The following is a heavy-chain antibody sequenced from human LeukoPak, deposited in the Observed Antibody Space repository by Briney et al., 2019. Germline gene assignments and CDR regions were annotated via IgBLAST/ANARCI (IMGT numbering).Heavy chain of an antibody. CDR3: AELGITMIGGV. CDR2: ILEDGRIQ. J-gene: IGHJ6*04. V-gene: IGHV3-30*04. D-gene: IGHD3-10*02. Sequence: GGSLRLSCAASGFTFTNYMMHWVRQAPGKGLEWVAVILEDGRIQHYADSVKGRFTISRDNAKNSLYLQMNSLRAEDTAVYYCAELGITMIGGVWGKGTTVTISS. CDR1: GFTFTNYM.